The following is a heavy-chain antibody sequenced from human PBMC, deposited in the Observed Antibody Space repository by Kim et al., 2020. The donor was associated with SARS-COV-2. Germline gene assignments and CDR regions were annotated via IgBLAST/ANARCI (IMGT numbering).Heavy chain of an antibody. CDR3: ARAKSHSRLVLVLGEFDY. J-gene: IGHJ4*02. CDR2: IYYSGST. Sequence: SETLSLTCTVSGGSISSGGYYWSWIRQHPGKGLEWIGYIYYSGSTYYNPSLKSRVTISVDTSKNQFSLKLSSVTAADTAVYYCARAKSHSRLVLVLGEFDYWGQGTLVTVSS. D-gene: IGHD2-8*02. V-gene: IGHV4-31*03. CDR1: GGSISSGGYY.